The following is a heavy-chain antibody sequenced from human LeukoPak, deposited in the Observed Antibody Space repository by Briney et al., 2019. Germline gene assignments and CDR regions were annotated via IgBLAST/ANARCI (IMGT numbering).Heavy chain of an antibody. Sequence: GGSLRLSCAASGFTFSSYWMSWVRRAPGKGLEWVANIKQDESEKYYVDSVKGRFTISRDNAKNSLYLQMNSLRAEDTAVYYCARDTGSYYEDGWFDPWGQGTLVTVSS. J-gene: IGHJ5*02. CDR3: ARDTGSYYEDGWFDP. V-gene: IGHV3-7*01. CDR1: GFTFSSYW. CDR2: IKQDESEK. D-gene: IGHD1-26*01.